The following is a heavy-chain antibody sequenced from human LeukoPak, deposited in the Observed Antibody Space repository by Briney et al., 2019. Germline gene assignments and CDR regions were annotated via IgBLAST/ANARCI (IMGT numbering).Heavy chain of an antibody. CDR1: GFTFSGYG. CDR3: AKGWAGRFDP. J-gene: IGHJ5*02. CDR2: ISYDGSNK. D-gene: IGHD3-10*01. V-gene: IGHV3-30*18. Sequence: GGSLRLSCAASGFTFSGYGMHWVRQAPGKGLEWVAVISYDGSNKYYADSVKGRFTISRDNSKNTLYLQMNSLRAVDTAVYYCAKGWAGRFDPWGEGTLVTVSS.